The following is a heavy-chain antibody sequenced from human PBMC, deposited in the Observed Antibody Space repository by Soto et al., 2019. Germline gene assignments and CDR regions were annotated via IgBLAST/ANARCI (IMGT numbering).Heavy chain of an antibody. V-gene: IGHV1-18*04. J-gene: IGHJ6*02. CDR3: ARGGVWVAAQLNAGYYYGMDV. D-gene: IGHD6-25*01. Sequence: ASVKVSCKASGYTFTSYGISWVRQAPGQGLEWMGWISAYNGNTNYAQKLQGRVTMTTDTSTSTAYMELRSLRSDDTAVYYCARGGVWVAAQLNAGYYYGMDVWGQGTTVTVSS. CDR2: ISAYNGNT. CDR1: GYTFTSYG.